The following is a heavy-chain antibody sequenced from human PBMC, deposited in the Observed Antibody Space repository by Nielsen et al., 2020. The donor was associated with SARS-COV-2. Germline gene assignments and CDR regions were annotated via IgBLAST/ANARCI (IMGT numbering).Heavy chain of an antibody. Sequence: GESLKISCAASGFTFDDYGMHWVRQDPGKGLEWVAVIWNDGNHKYYADSVKGRFTVSRDNPKSTLLLQMSSLRAEDTAVYFCAKDRTAYYYGMDVWGQGTTVTVSS. J-gene: IGHJ6*02. V-gene: IGHV3-33*06. CDR2: IWNDGNHK. CDR3: AKDRTAYYYGMDV. CDR1: GFTFDDYG.